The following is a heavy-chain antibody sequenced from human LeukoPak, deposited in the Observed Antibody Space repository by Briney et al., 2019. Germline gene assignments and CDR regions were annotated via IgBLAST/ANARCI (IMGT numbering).Heavy chain of an antibody. CDR1: GFTFSSYG. D-gene: IGHD6-19*01. CDR3: AKGIRHTIGVAGTEFDY. V-gene: IGHV3-33*06. J-gene: IGHJ4*02. CDR2: IWYDGSNK. Sequence: GGSLRLSCAASGFTFSSYGMHWVRQAPGKGLEWVAVIWYDGSNKYYADSVKGRFTISRDNSKNTLYLQMNSLRAEDTAVYYCAKGIRHTIGVAGTEFDYWGQGTLVTVSS.